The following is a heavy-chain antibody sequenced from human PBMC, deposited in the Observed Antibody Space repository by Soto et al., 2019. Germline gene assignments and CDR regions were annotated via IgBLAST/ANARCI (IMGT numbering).Heavy chain of an antibody. CDR3: ARSQGSSTSLEIYYYYYYGMDV. D-gene: IGHD2-2*01. CDR2: IIPISVTA. J-gene: IGHJ6*02. V-gene: IGHV1-69*01. Sequence: QVQLVQSGAEVKKPGSSVKVSCKASGGTFSSYAISWVRQAPGRGLEWMGGIIPISVTANYAQKFQGRVTITADESTSTAYMELSSLRSEDTAVYYCARSQGSSTSLEIYYYYYYGMDVWGQGTTVTVSS. CDR1: GGTFSSYA.